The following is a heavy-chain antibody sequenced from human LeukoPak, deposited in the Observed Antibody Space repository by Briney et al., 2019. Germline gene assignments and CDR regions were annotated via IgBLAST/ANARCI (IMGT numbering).Heavy chain of an antibody. CDR1: GFTFSSFW. V-gene: IGHV3-30*18. CDR2: ISYDGSNK. CDR3: AKEGGYYDSVDY. Sequence: QSGGSLRLSCAASGFTFSSFWMSWVRQAPGKGLEWVAVISYDGSNKYYADSVKGRFTISRDNSKNTLYLQMNSLRAEDTAVYYCAKEGGYYDSVDYWGQGTLVTVSS. J-gene: IGHJ4*02. D-gene: IGHD3-22*01.